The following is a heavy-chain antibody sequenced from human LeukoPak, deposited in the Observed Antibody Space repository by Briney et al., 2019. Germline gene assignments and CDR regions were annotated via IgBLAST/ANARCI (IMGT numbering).Heavy chain of an antibody. D-gene: IGHD2-15*01. V-gene: IGHV1-2*02. Sequence: EASVKVSCKASLYTFTDYYMHWVRQAPGQGLEWMGWINPNSGGTNYAQKFQGRVTMTRDTSISTAYMELSSLRSDDTAFYYCARRGSGAYPDYWGQGTLVTVSS. CDR2: INPNSGGT. CDR1: LYTFTDYY. J-gene: IGHJ4*02. CDR3: ARRGSGAYPDY.